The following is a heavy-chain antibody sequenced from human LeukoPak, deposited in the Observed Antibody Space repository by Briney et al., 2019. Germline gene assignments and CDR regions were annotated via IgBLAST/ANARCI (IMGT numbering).Heavy chain of an antibody. CDR1: GFTFSSDW. CDR3: ARDPGENYWAAFDI. V-gene: IGHV3-7*01. CDR2: IKKDGSEK. Sequence: GGSLRLSCAASGFTFSSDWMSWIRQAPGKGLEWVANIKKDGSEKQYVDSVKGRFTVSRDNVKNSLSLQMHSLRAEDTAVYYCARDPGENYWAAFDIWGQGTVVTVSS. D-gene: IGHD1-7*01. J-gene: IGHJ3*02.